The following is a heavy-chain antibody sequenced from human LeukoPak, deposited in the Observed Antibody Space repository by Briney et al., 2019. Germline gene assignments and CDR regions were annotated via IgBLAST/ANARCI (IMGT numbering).Heavy chain of an antibody. Sequence: ESGGSLRLSCATSGFTFSVYAMSWVRQAPGKGLEWVSTISDSGGSTYYADSVKGRFTISRGNSKNTLYLLMNELSAEDTAVYYCTTDQVPYYDILTGYYRSSLFDYWGQGTLVTVSS. J-gene: IGHJ4*02. CDR1: GFTFSVYA. CDR3: TTDQVPYYDILTGYYRSSLFDY. CDR2: ISDSGGST. D-gene: IGHD3-9*01. V-gene: IGHV3-23*01.